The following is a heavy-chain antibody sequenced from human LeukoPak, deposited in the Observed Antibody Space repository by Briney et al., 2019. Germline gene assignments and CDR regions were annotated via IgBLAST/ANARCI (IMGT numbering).Heavy chain of an antibody. CDR1: GFTFSSYA. J-gene: IGHJ3*02. V-gene: IGHV3-30*04. CDR3: ARDRQVAVAGTAFDI. Sequence: GGSLRLSCAASGFTFSSYAVHWVRQAPGKGLEWVAVISYDGSNKYYADSVKGRFTISRDNSKNTLCLQMNSLRAEDTAVYYCARDRQVAVAGTAFDIWGQGTMVTVSS. CDR2: ISYDGSNK. D-gene: IGHD6-19*01.